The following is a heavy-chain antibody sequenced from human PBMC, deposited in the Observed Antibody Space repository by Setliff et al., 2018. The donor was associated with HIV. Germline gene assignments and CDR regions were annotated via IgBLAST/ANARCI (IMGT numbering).Heavy chain of an antibody. J-gene: IGHJ6*03. CDR1: GGTFSSYA. CDR2: SIPMYGTS. CDR3: ARSPRYSSGWYDYSYYYTMDV. V-gene: IGHV1-69*05. Sequence: SVKVSCKASGGTFSSYAISWVRQAPGQGLEWMGGSIPMYGTSNYAQKFQGRVTITTDESRSTAYMELSRLRSDDTAVYYCARSPRYSSGWYDYSYYYTMDVWGKGTTVTVSS. D-gene: IGHD6-19*01.